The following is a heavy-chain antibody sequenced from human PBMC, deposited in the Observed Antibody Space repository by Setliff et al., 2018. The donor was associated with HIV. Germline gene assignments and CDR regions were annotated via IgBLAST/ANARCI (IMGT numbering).Heavy chain of an antibody. CDR1: GGSISSSNW. D-gene: IGHD2-2*01. CDR3: ARDKTYCNYSRCSRAGWYFDL. V-gene: IGHV4-4*02. J-gene: IGHJ2*01. Sequence: SETLSLTCAVSGGSISSSNWWSWVRQPPGKGLEWVGEIYHSGSTNYNPSLKSRVTISVDTSKNQFSLRLSSVTAADTAVYYCARDKTYCNYSRCSRAGWYFDLWGRGTLVTVSS. CDR2: IYHSGST.